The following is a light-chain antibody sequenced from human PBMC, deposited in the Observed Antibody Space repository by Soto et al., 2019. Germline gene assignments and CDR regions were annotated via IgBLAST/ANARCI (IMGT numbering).Light chain of an antibody. CDR1: QSISDW. CDR2: RAS. J-gene: IGKJ1*01. V-gene: IGKV1-5*03. Sequence: DIQMTQSPSTLSASIGDRVTITCRASQSISDWLAWYQQKPGKAPKLLIYRASNLESGVPSRFSGSGSGTEFTLTINSLQPDDFATYYCQQYNGYSRAFGQGTKVETK. CDR3: QQYNGYSRA.